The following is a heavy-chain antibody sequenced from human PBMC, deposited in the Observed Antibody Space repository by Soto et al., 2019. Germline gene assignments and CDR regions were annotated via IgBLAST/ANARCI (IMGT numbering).Heavy chain of an antibody. V-gene: IGHV4-61*08. CDR3: ARDGGSSWYLRDYYYYYGMDV. J-gene: IGHJ6*02. CDR1: GGSISSGGYC. CDR2: IYYSGST. Sequence: PSETLSLTCTVSGGSISSGGYCWSWIRQHPGKGLEWIGYIYYSGSTNYNPSLKSRVTISVDTSKNQFSLKLSSVTAADTAVYYCARDGGSSWYLRDYYYYYGMDVWGQGTTVTVSS. D-gene: IGHD6-13*01.